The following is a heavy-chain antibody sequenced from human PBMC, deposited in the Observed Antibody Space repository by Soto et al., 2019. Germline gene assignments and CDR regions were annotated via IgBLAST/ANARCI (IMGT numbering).Heavy chain of an antibody. D-gene: IGHD3-22*01. CDR1: GFTFSDAW. CDR3: TTSITRIVVSPPDY. J-gene: IGHJ4*02. CDR2: IKSITDGGTT. V-gene: IGHV3-15*01. Sequence: EVQLVESGGGLVKPGGSLRLSCAASGFTFSDAWMSWVRQTPGKGLEWVGRIKSITDGGTTDYAAPVKGRFTISRDDSKNTLYLQMNSLKTEDTAMYYCTTSITRIVVSPPDYWGQGTLVTVSS.